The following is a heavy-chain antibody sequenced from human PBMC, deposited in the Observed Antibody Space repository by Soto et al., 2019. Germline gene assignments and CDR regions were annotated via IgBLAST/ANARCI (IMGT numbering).Heavy chain of an antibody. Sequence: EVQLVESGGGWVQPGRSLRLSCAVSGFTFDDYAMHWVRPAPGEGLEWVSGISWNSGAIGYADSVKGRFTVLRDNAQSTLYLQMNSLRTEDTALYYCAKAMGPDWLARLDCWGQGTLVTVSS. V-gene: IGHV3-9*01. CDR1: GFTFDDYA. CDR2: ISWNSGAI. CDR3: AKAMGPDWLARLDC. D-gene: IGHD3-9*01. J-gene: IGHJ4*02.